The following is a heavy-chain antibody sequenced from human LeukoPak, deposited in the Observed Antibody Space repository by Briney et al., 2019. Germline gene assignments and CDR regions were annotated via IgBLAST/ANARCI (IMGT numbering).Heavy chain of an antibody. J-gene: IGHJ5*02. CDR1: GGSFSGYY. CDR2: INHSGST. D-gene: IGHD6-19*01. CDR3: ARERYSSGWYRSSGDWFDP. V-gene: IGHV4-34*01. Sequence: SETLSLTCAVYGGSFSGYYWSWIRQPPGKGLEWNGEINHSGSTNYNPSLKSRVTISVDTSKNQFSLKLSSVTAADTAVYYCARERYSSGWYRSSGDWFDPWGQGTLVTVSS.